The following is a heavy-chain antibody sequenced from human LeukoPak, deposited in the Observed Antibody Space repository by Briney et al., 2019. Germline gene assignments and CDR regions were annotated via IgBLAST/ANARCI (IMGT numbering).Heavy chain of an antibody. CDR2: INPNSGGT. CDR3: ARHRIVGAASGGFN. CDR1: GYTFTGYY. D-gene: IGHD1-26*01. J-gene: IGHJ4*02. Sequence: ASVKVSCKASGYTFTGYYMHWVRQAPGQGLEWMGWINPNSGGTNYAQKFQGRVTMTRDTSISTAYMELSSLRSEDTAVYYCARHRIVGAASGGFNWGQGTLVTVSS. V-gene: IGHV1-2*02.